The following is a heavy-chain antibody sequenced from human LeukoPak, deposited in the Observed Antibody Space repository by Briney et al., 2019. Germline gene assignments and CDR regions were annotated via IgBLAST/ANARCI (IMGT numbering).Heavy chain of an antibody. V-gene: IGHV4-59*01. CDR2: IYYSGST. Sequence: SSETPSLTCTVSGVSISSYYWSWIRQPPGKGLEWIGYIYYSGSTNYNPSLKSRVTISVDTSKNQFSLKLSSVTAADTAVYYCARVNDYSNYVIDYWGQGTLVTVSS. CDR1: GVSISSYY. D-gene: IGHD4-11*01. CDR3: ARVNDYSNYVIDY. J-gene: IGHJ4*02.